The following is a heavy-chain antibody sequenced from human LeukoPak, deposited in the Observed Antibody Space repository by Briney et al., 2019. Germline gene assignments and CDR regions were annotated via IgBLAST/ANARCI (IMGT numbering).Heavy chain of an antibody. D-gene: IGHD4-11*01. Sequence: GESLKISCKGSGYSFTNYWIGWVRQMPGKGLEWMGLIYPGDSDTRYSPSFQGQVTISADKSISTAYLQWSSLKASDTAMYYCARHGHSNYGYYYYGMDVWGQGTTVTVSS. CDR2: IYPGDSDT. V-gene: IGHV5-51*01. CDR1: GYSFTNYW. CDR3: ARHGHSNYGYYYYGMDV. J-gene: IGHJ6*02.